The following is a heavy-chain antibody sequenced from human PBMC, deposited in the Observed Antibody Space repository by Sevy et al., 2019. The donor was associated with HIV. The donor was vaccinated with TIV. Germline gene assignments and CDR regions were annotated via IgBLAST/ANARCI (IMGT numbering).Heavy chain of an antibody. J-gene: IGHJ5*02. CDR1: GFTFSSYH. CDR2: IKNKPDGGTT. V-gene: IGHV3-15*01. CDR3: CTEGNVLLAEGWGHWFDP. Sequence: GGSLRLSCAASGFTFSSYHMVWVRQAPGRGLGWIGRIKNKPDGGTTDYVAPVKGRFTISRDDSKNTLYLQMNSLKTEDTAVYYCCTEGNVLLAEGWGHWFDPWGQGTLVTVSS. D-gene: IGHD2-8*01.